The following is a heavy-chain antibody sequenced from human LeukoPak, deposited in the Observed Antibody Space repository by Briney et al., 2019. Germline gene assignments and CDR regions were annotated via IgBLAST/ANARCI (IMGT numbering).Heavy chain of an antibody. J-gene: IGHJ4*02. V-gene: IGHV1-24*01. CDR1: GYTLTELS. D-gene: IGHD3-22*01. Sequence: ASVKVSCKVSGYTLTELSMHWVRQAPGKGLEWMGGFDPEDGETIYAQKFQGRVTMTEDTSTDTAYMELSSLRSEDTAVYYCASGYYDSSGYDNLDYWGQGTLVTVSS. CDR2: FDPEDGET. CDR3: ASGYYDSSGYDNLDY.